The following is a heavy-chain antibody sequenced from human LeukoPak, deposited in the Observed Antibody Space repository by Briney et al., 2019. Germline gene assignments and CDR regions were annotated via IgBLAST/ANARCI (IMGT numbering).Heavy chain of an antibody. CDR3: ARHPTTIFGVVKLIRTTRFDP. V-gene: IGHV4-31*03. CDR2: IYYSGST. Sequence: SQTLSLTCTVSGGSISSGGYYWSWIRQHPGKGLEWIGYIYYSGSTYYNPSLKSRVTISVDTSKNQFSLKLSSVTAADTAVYYCARHPTTIFGVVKLIRTTRFDPWGQGTLVTVSS. J-gene: IGHJ5*02. CDR1: GGSISSGGYY. D-gene: IGHD3-3*01.